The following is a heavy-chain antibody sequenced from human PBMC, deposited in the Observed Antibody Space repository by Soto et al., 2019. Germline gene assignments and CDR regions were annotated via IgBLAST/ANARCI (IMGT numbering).Heavy chain of an antibody. CDR3: ARRYNWFDT. CDR1: GGSISSGDYY. CDR2: IYYSGST. Sequence: TCTVSGGSISSGDYYWSWIRQPPGKGLEWIGSIYYSGSTYYNPSLKSRATLSVDTSKSQLSLKLSSVTAADMAVYYCARRYNWFDTWGQGTLVTVSS. J-gene: IGHJ5*02. V-gene: IGHV4-30-4*01.